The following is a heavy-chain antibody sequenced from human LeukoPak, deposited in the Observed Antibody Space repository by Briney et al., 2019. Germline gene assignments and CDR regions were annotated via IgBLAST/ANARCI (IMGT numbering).Heavy chain of an antibody. CDR3: AKDAHLPYYDFWSGYYTGFDY. CDR1: GFTFDDYA. J-gene: IGHJ4*02. V-gene: IGHV3-9*01. D-gene: IGHD3-3*01. Sequence: GGSLRLSCAASGFTFDDYAMHWARQAPGKGLEWVSGISWNSGSIGYADSVKGRFTISRDNTKNSLYLQMNSLRAEDTALYYCAKDAHLPYYDFWSGYYTGFDYWGQGTLVTVSS. CDR2: ISWNSGSI.